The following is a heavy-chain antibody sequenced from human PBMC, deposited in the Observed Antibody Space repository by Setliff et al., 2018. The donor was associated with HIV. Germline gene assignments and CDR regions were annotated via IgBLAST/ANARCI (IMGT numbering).Heavy chain of an antibody. Sequence: ASVKVSCKASGYTFTDFYIHWVRQAPGQGLEWIGRINPKSGVADYLKKFQGRVTMTTDTSTNTAHMELIRPRFDDTAVYYCARDAKELGAYMDVWGKGTTVTVSS. J-gene: IGHJ6*03. CDR3: ARDAKELGAYMDV. CDR1: GYTFTDFY. D-gene: IGHD1-26*01. CDR2: INPKSGVA. V-gene: IGHV1-2*06.